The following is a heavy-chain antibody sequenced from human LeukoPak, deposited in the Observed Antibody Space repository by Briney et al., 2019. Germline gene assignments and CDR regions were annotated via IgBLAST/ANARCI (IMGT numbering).Heavy chain of an antibody. CDR2: FYPGDSTL. V-gene: IGHV5-51*01. Sequence: GESLKISCKGSGYSFTNYWIGWVRQMPGKGLEWMGMFYPGDSTLRYSPSFRGQVTISVDKSISTAYLQWSSLRASDSAMYYCARRDTAMVNNWFDPWGQGTLVTVSS. CDR1: GYSFTNYW. J-gene: IGHJ5*02. CDR3: ARRDTAMVNNWFDP. D-gene: IGHD5-18*01.